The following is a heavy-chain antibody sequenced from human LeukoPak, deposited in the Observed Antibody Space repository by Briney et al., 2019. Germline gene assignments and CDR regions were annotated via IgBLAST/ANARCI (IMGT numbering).Heavy chain of an antibody. V-gene: IGHV4-31*03. CDR1: GGSISSGGYY. J-gene: IGHJ6*02. Sequence: SETLSLTCTVSGGSISSGGYYWSWIRQHPGKGLEWIGYIYYSGSTYYNPSLKSRVTISVDTSKNQFSLKLSSVTAADTAVYYCAREYYDSSGYYYGWYYYYGMDVWGQGTTVTVSS. CDR3: AREYYDSSGYYYGWYYYYGMDV. D-gene: IGHD3-22*01. CDR2: IYYSGST.